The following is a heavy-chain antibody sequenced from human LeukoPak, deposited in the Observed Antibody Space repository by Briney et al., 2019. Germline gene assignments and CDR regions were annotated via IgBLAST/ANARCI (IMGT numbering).Heavy chain of an antibody. Sequence: APVKDSCKASGYTFTSYGISWVRQAPGQGLEWMGWISAYNGNTNYAQKLQGRVTMTTDTSTSTAYMELRSLRSDDTAVYYCARSLYQLLYGNWFDPWGQGTLVTVSS. D-gene: IGHD2-2*02. CDR3: ARSLYQLLYGNWFDP. J-gene: IGHJ5*02. CDR1: GYTFTSYG. V-gene: IGHV1-18*01. CDR2: ISAYNGNT.